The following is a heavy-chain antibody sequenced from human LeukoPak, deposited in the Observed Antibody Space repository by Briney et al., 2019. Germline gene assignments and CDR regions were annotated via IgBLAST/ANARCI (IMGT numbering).Heavy chain of an antibody. Sequence: RGESLKISCKGSGYSFTSYWIGWVRQMPGKGLEWMGIIYPGDSDTRYSPSFQGQVTISADKSISTACLQWSSLKASDTAMYYCARTSNCGGDCYSGAFDIWGQGTMVTVSS. D-gene: IGHD2-21*02. CDR2: IYPGDSDT. J-gene: IGHJ3*02. V-gene: IGHV5-51*01. CDR3: ARTSNCGGDCYSGAFDI. CDR1: GYSFTSYW.